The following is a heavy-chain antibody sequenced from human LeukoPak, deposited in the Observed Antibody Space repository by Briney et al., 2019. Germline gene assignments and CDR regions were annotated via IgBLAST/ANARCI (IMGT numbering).Heavy chain of an antibody. D-gene: IGHD3-10*01. CDR1: GGSISSGGYY. Sequence: SQTLSLTCTVSGGSISSGGYYWSSIRQHPGKGLEWIGYIYYSGSTYYNPSLKSRVTISVDTSKNQFSLKLSSVTAADTAVYYCASNGGSGSYYLDYWGQGTLVTVSS. J-gene: IGHJ4*02. CDR3: ASNGGSGSYYLDY. V-gene: IGHV4-31*03. CDR2: IYYSGST.